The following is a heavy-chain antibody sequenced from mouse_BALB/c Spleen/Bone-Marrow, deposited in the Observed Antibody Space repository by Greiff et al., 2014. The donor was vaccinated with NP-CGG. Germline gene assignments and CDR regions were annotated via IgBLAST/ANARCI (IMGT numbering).Heavy chain of an antibody. CDR1: GYSFTGYY. V-gene: IGHV1S34*01. J-gene: IGHJ2*01. CDR3: ARAGGAYGYDGGYYLDY. Sequence: LVKTGASVKISCKASGYSFTGYYMHWVKQSHGKSLEWIGYISCYNGATSYNQKFKGKATFTVDTSSSTAYMQFNSLTSEDSAVYYCARAGGAYGYDGGYYLDYWGQGTTLTVSS. D-gene: IGHD2-2*01. CDR2: ISCYNGAT.